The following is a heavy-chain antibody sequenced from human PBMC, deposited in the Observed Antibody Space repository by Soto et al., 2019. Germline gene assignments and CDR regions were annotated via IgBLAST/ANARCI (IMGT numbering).Heavy chain of an antibody. J-gene: IGHJ4*02. CDR1: GFTFSSYS. CDR3: ARDSFRGGQAFDY. Sequence: GGSLRLSCAASGFTFSSYSMNWVRQAPGKGLEWVSYISSSSSTIYYADSVKGRFTISRDNAKNSLYLQMNSLRAEDTAVYYCARDSFRGGQAFDYWGQGTLVTVSS. CDR2: ISSSSSTI. V-gene: IGHV3-48*01. D-gene: IGHD3-3*02.